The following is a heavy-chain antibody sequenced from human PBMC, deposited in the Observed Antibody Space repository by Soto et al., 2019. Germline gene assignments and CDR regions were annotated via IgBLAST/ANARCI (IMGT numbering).Heavy chain of an antibody. V-gene: IGHV3-15*07. CDR1: GFTFSNAW. Sequence: EVQLVESGGGLVKPGGSLRLSCAASGFTFSNAWMNWVRQAPGKGLEWVGRIKSKTDGGTTDYAAPVKGRFTISRDDSKNTLYLQMNSLKTEDTAVYYCTTDRTVGPTTFDYWGQGTLVTVSS. CDR3: TTDRTVGPTTFDY. J-gene: IGHJ4*02. D-gene: IGHD4-4*01. CDR2: IKSKTDGGTT.